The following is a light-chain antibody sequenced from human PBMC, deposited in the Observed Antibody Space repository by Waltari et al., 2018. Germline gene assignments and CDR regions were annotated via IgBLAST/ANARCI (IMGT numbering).Light chain of an antibody. CDR3: HSRDSSSTRF. J-gene: IGLJ2*01. Sequence: SSELTQDPTVSVALGQTVRITCQGDSLRRYYPSWYQQRPGQAPILVLYGQNSRPSGIQDRFSGSISGNTASLTITGAQAEDEADYYCHSRDSSSTRFFGGGSRLTV. V-gene: IGLV3-19*01. CDR1: SLRRYY. CDR2: GQN.